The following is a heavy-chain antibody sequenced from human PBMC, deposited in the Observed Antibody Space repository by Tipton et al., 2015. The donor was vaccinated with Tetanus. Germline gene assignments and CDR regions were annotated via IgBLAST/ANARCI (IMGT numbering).Heavy chain of an antibody. Sequence: QSGAEVKKPGSSVKVSCKASGGGFSKFAISWVRQAPGQGLELMGTIIPAFTTVTYEQKGQGRVTMTTDASLRTAYLELRCLRSDDTAVYYCGRGLKFYFDGGPCDYWGPGTLVTVSA. J-gene: IGHJ4*02. V-gene: IGHV1-69*05. CDR2: IIPAFTTV. CDR3: GRGLKFYFDGGPCDY. CDR1: GGGFSKFA. D-gene: IGHD3-9*01.